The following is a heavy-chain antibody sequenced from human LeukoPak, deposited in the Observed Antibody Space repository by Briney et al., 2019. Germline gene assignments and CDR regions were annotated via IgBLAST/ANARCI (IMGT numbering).Heavy chain of an antibody. CDR2: IWYDGSNK. CDR3: ARDPGEYCSSTSCPPGYYMDV. CDR1: GFTFSSYG. V-gene: IGHV3-33*01. D-gene: IGHD2-2*01. J-gene: IGHJ6*03. Sequence: GGSLRLSCAASGFTFSSYGMHWARQAPGKGLEWVAVIWYDGSNKYYADSVKGRFTISRDNSKNTLYLQMNSLRAEDTAVCYCARDPGEYCSSTSCPPGYYMDVWGKGTTVTVSS.